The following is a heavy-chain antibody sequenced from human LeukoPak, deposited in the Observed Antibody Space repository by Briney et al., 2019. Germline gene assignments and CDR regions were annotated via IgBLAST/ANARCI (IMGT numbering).Heavy chain of an antibody. V-gene: IGHV3-23*01. CDR2: ISGSGGST. CDR3: AKGAAGKRYYFMDV. J-gene: IGHJ6*03. D-gene: IGHD6-13*01. Sequence: TGGSLRLSCAASGFTFSSYAMSWVRQAPGKGLEWVSAISGSGGSTYYADSVKGRFTISRDNLKNTLYLQMNSLRAEDTAVYYCAKGAAGKRYYFMDVWGKGTTVTVSS. CDR1: GFTFSSYA.